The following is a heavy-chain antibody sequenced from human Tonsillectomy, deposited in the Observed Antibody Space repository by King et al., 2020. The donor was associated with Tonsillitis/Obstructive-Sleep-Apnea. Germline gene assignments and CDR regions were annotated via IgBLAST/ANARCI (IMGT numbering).Heavy chain of an antibody. J-gene: IGHJ4*02. V-gene: IGHV3-21*01. CDR2: ISSSSSYI. CDR1: GFTFSSYS. CDR3: ARDDVYYDSSGYYPPSYYFDY. Sequence: DVQLVESGGGLVKPGGSLRLSCAASGFTFSSYSMNWVRQAPGKGLEWVSSISSSSSYIYYADSEKGRFTISRDNAKNSLYLQMNSLRAEDTAVYYCARDDVYYDSSGYYPPSYYFDYWGQGTLVTVSS. D-gene: IGHD3-22*01.